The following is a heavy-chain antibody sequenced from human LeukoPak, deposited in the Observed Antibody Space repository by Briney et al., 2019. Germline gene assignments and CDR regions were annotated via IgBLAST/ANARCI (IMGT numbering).Heavy chain of an antibody. V-gene: IGHV3-30*02. Sequence: PGGSLRLSCAASGFTFSSYGIHWVCQAPGKGLEWVAFIRYDGSNKYYADSVKGRFTISRDNSKSTLYLQMNSLRADDTAVYYCAKEGAHYCNGVSCPLDYWGQGTLVTVSS. CDR1: GFTFSSYG. CDR3: AKEGAHYCNGVSCPLDY. J-gene: IGHJ4*02. D-gene: IGHD2-15*01. CDR2: IRYDGSNK.